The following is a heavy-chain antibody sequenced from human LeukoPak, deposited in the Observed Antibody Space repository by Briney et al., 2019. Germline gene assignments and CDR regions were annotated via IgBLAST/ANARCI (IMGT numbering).Heavy chain of an antibody. J-gene: IGHJ4*02. CDR3: ARDLSGVAGYTYGRGIDY. Sequence: GALRLSCAASGFTFSSYWMSWVRQAPGKGLEWVANIKQDGSEKYYVDSLKGRFTISRDNAKNTLYLQMNSLRAEDTAVYYCARDLSGVAGYTYGRGIDYWGQGTLVTVSS. V-gene: IGHV3-7*01. D-gene: IGHD5-18*01. CDR2: IKQDGSEK. CDR1: GFTFSSYW.